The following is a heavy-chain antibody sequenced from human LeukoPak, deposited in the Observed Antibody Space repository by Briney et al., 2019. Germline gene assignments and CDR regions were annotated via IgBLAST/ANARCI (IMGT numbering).Heavy chain of an antibody. V-gene: IGHV3-21*01. J-gene: IGHJ4*02. D-gene: IGHD2-21*02. CDR3: ARGHIVVLTAPDY. CDR1: GFTFSSYS. Sequence: GGSLRLSCAASGFTFSSYSMNWVRQAPGKGLEWVSSISSSSIYIYYADSAKGRFTISRDNAKNSLYLQMNSPRAEDTAVYYCARGHIVVLTAPDYWGQGTLVTVSS. CDR2: ISSSSIYI.